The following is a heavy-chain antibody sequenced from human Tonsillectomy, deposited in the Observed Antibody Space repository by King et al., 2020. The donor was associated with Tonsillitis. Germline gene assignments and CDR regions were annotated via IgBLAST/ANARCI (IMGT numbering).Heavy chain of an antibody. CDR3: ARDIRNYDFWSGYGYNYYMDV. CDR1: GYTFTSYD. Sequence: VQLVESGAEVKKPGASVKVSCKASGYTFTSYDINWVRQATGQGLEWMGWMNPNSGNTGYAQKFQGRVTMTRNTSISTAYMERSSLRSEDTAVYYCARDIRNYDFWSGYGYNYYMDVWGKGTTVTVSS. D-gene: IGHD3-3*01. CDR2: MNPNSGNT. V-gene: IGHV1-8*01. J-gene: IGHJ6*03.